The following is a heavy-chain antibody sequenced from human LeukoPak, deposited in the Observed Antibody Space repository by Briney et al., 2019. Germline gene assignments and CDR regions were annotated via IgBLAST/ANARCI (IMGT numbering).Heavy chain of an antibody. J-gene: IGHJ5*02. CDR3: AKDLRWDHPGLDP. Sequence: ASVKVSCKASAYSFTSYYIHWVRQAPGQGLESMGIINPGGGSTSYAQKFQDRVTMTRDTSTSTVYMELNSLRSEDTAVYYCAKDLRWDHPGLDPWGQGTLVIVSS. D-gene: IGHD4-23*01. CDR1: AYSFTSYY. CDR2: INPGGGST. V-gene: IGHV1-46*01.